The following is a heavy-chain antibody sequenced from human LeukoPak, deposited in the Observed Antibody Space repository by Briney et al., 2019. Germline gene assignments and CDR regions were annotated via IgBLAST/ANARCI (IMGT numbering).Heavy chain of an antibody. V-gene: IGHV4-34*01. CDR2: INHSGST. CDR1: GGSFSGYY. J-gene: IGHJ4*02. Sequence: SETLSLTCAVYGGSFSGYYWSWIRQPPGKGLEWIGEINHSGSTNYNPSLKCRVTISVDTSKNQFSLKLSSVTAADTAVYYCARGVSSSWYYFDYWGQGTLVTVSS. D-gene: IGHD6-13*01. CDR3: ARGVSSSWYYFDY.